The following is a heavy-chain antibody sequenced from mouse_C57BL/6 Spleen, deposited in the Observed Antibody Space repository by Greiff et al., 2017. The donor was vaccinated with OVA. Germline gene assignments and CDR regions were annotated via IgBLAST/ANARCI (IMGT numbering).Heavy chain of an antibody. CDR1: GFTFSDFY. J-gene: IGHJ1*03. V-gene: IGHV7-1*01. CDR2: SRNKANDYTT. CDR3: ARDAGLMGYFDV. D-gene: IGHD3-1*01. Sequence: EVQGVESGGGLVQSGRSLRLSCATSGFTFSDFYMEWVRQAPGKGLEWIAASRNKANDYTTEYSASVKGRFIVSRDTSQSILYLQMNALRAEDTAIYYCARDAGLMGYFDVWGTGTTVTVSS.